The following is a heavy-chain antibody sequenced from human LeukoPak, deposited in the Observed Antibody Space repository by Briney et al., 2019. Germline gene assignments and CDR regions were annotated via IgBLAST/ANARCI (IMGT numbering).Heavy chain of an antibody. Sequence: PSETLSLTCAVYGGSFSGYYWSWIRQPPGKGLEWIGEINHSGSTNYNPSLKSRVTISVDTSKNQFSLKLSSVTAADTAVYYCARQLAAAGWFDPWGQGTLVTVSS. V-gene: IGHV4-34*01. CDR3: ARQLAAAGWFDP. J-gene: IGHJ5*02. D-gene: IGHD6-13*01. CDR2: INHSGST. CDR1: GGSFSGYY.